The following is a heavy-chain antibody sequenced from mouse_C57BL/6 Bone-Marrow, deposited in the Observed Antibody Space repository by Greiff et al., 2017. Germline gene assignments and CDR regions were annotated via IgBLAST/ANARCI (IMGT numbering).Heavy chain of an antibody. CDR3: ARGWQLRAMDY. J-gene: IGHJ4*01. Sequence: DVKLQESGPGLVKPSQSLSLTCSVTGYSITSGYYWNWIRQFPGNKLEWMGYISYDGSNNYNPSLKNRISITRDTSKNQFFLKLNSVTTEDTATYYCARGWQLRAMDYWGQGTSVTVSS. CDR2: ISYDGSN. D-gene: IGHD2-3*01. CDR1: GYSITSGYY. V-gene: IGHV3-6*01.